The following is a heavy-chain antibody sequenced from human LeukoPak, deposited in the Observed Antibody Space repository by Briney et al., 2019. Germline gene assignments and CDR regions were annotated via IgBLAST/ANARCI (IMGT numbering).Heavy chain of an antibody. J-gene: IGHJ4*02. CDR2: IYYSGST. CDR3: ARLRYYDFWSGYIY. D-gene: IGHD3-3*01. CDR1: GGSISSSSHY. Sequence: SETLSLTCTVSGGSISSSSHYWGWIRQPPGKGLEWIGSIYYSGSTHYNPSLKSRVTISVDTSKNQFSLKLSSVTAADTAVYYCARLRYYDFWSGYIYWGQGTLVTVSS. V-gene: IGHV4-39*01.